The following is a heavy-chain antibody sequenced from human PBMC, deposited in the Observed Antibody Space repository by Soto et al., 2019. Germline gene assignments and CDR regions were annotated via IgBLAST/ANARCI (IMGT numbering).Heavy chain of an antibody. Sequence: EVQLFESGGGLVQPGGSLRLSCAASGFTFSTYAMNWVRQAPGKGLEWVSTISGSGGSTYYADYVKGRFTISRDNSKNTLYLQTSSLRAEDTALYYCAKDLGSSGSYHGIYFDSWGQGTLVTVSS. CDR3: AKDLGSSGSYHGIYFDS. CDR2: ISGSGGST. CDR1: GFTFSTYA. D-gene: IGHD1-26*01. V-gene: IGHV3-23*01. J-gene: IGHJ4*02.